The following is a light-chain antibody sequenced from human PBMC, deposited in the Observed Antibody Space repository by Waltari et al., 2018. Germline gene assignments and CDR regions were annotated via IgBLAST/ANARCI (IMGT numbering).Light chain of an antibody. Sequence: QSVLTQTPSVSAAPGQQVTISCSGRSSNIGNTYVSWYQQLAGTAPKLLIYDNNKRPSGIPDRFSGSKSGTSATLGITGLQTGDEADYYCGTWDSSLSAGGVFGGGTKLTVL. J-gene: IGLJ2*01. V-gene: IGLV1-51*01. CDR3: GTWDSSLSAGGV. CDR2: DNN. CDR1: SSNIGNTY.